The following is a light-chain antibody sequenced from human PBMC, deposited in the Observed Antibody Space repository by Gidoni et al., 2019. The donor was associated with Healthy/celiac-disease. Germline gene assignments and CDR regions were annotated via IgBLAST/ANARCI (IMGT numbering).Light chain of an antibody. J-gene: IGLJ2*01. CDR2: EVS. Sequence: QSALTQPASVSGYPGQSITISCTGPSSDVGGYNYVSWYQQPPGKAPKLMIYEVSNRPSGVSNRFSGSKSGNTASLTISGLQAEDEADYYCSSYTSSSTQVFGGGTKLTVL. V-gene: IGLV2-14*01. CDR1: SSDVGGYNY. CDR3: SSYTSSSTQV.